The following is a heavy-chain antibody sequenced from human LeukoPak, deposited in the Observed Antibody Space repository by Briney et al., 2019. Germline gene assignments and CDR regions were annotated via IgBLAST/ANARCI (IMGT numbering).Heavy chain of an antibody. J-gene: IGHJ3*02. CDR1: GFRFSSYA. Sequence: PGGSLRLSCAASGFRFSSYAMSWVRQAPGKGLEWVSAISGSGVSTYYADSVKGRFTVSRDNSKNTLYLQMSSLRAEDTAVYYCAQQWLVMGAFDIWGQGTMVTVSS. CDR2: ISGSGVST. CDR3: AQQWLVMGAFDI. D-gene: IGHD6-19*01. V-gene: IGHV3-23*01.